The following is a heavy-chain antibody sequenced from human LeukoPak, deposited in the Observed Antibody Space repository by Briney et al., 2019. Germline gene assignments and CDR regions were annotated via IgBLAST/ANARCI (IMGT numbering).Heavy chain of an antibody. CDR3: ARLPPPYYYDSSGYIPPDY. D-gene: IGHD3-22*01. J-gene: IGHJ4*02. CDR1: GFTFDDYT. V-gene: IGHV3-43*01. CDR2: ISWDGGST. Sequence: PGGSLRLSYAASGFTFDDYTMHWVRQAPGKGLEWVSLISWDGGSTYYADSVTGRFTISRDNAKNSLYLQMNSLRAEDTAVYYCARLPPPYYYDSSGYIPPDYWGQGTLVTVSS.